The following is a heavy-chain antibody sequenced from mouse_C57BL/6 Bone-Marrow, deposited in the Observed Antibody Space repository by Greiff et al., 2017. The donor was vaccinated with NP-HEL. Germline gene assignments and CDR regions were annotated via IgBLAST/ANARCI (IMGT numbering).Heavy chain of an antibody. CDR1: GYTFTDYY. V-gene: IGHV1-26*01. CDR3: ASGDYDGFAY. Sequence: EVQLQQSGPELVKPGASVKISCKASGYTFTDYYMNWVKQSHGKSLEWIGDINPNNGGTSYNQKFKGKATLTVDKSSSTAYMELRSLTSEDSAVYYCASGDYDGFAYWGQGTRVTVSA. CDR2: INPNNGGT. J-gene: IGHJ3*01. D-gene: IGHD2-4*01.